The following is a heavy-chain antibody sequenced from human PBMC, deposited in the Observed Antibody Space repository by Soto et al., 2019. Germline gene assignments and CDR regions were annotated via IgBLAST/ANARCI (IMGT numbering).Heavy chain of an antibody. CDR3: ASRRVGRGYSYGVTAPVYYYGMDV. Sequence: QLQLQESGPGLVKPSETLSLTCTVSGGSISSSSYYWGWIRQPPGKGLEWIGSIYYSGSTYYNPSLKSRVTISVDTSKNQFSLKLSSGTAADTAVYYCASRRVGRGYSYGVTAPVYYYGMDVWGQGTTVTGSS. CDR2: IYYSGST. D-gene: IGHD5-18*01. V-gene: IGHV4-39*01. J-gene: IGHJ6*02. CDR1: GGSISSSSYY.